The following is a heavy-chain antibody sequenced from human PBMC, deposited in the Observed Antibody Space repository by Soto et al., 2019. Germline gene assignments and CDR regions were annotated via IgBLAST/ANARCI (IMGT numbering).Heavy chain of an antibody. CDR2: TYYRSKWYH. CDR3: ARDFSGVMAV. D-gene: IGHD2-15*01. CDR1: GYSVSSNSAA. J-gene: IGHJ6*02. Sequence: SQTRSLTCAISGYSVSSNSAAWNWIRQCPSRGLECLGRTYYRSKWYHDYAVSVKSRITINTDTSKNQFSLQMNSVTPEDTAVYSCARDFSGVMAVWGPGTTVTLSS. V-gene: IGHV6-1*01.